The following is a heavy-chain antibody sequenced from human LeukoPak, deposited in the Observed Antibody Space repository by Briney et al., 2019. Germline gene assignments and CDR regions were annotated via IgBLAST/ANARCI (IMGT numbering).Heavy chain of an antibody. CDR2: INHSGST. Sequence: SETLSLTCAVYGGSFSGYYWSWIRQPPGKGLEWIGEINHSGSTNYNPSLKSRVTISVDTSKNQFSLKLGSVTAADTAVYYCASGGSGWRTFDYWGQGTLVTVSS. CDR1: GGSFSGYY. D-gene: IGHD6-19*01. V-gene: IGHV4-34*01. CDR3: ASGGSGWRTFDY. J-gene: IGHJ4*02.